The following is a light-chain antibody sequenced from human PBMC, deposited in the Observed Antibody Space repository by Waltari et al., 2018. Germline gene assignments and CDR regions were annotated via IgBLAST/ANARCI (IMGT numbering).Light chain of an antibody. CDR3: QQYNYWPRFT. J-gene: IGKJ3*01. V-gene: IGKV3-15*01. CDR2: GAS. Sequence: EIVMTQSPAILSVSPGERATLSCRASQSISTNLAWYQHKTGQAPRLLIHGASTRATGIPARSSGSGSGTEFTLTISSLQSEDFAVYYCQQYNYWPRFTFGPGTKVDIK. CDR1: QSISTN.